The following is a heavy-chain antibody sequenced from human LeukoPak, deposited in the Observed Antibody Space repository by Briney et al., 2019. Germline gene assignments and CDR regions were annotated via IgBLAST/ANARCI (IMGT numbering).Heavy chain of an antibody. CDR3: ARDDSSGYYYD. Sequence: SQSLSLTCTVSGGSISSGDYYWSWIRQPPGKGLEWIGYIYYSGSTYYNPSLKSRVTISVDTSKIQFSLKLSSVTAADTAVYYCARDDSSGYYYDWGQGTLVTVSS. J-gene: IGHJ4*02. CDR1: GGSISSGDYY. V-gene: IGHV4-30-4*01. CDR2: IYYSGST. D-gene: IGHD3-22*01.